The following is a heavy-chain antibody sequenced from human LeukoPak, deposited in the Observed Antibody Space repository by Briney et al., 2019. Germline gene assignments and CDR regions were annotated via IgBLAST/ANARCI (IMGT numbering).Heavy chain of an antibody. CDR1: GFTVSSNS. Sequence: GGSLRLSCTVSGFTVSSNSMSWVRQAPGKGLEWVSFIYSDNTHYSDSVKGRFTISRDNSKNTLYLQMNSLRAEDTAVYYCAKASITMIVDPGGDYWGQGTLVTVSS. V-gene: IGHV3-53*01. CDR2: IYSDNT. D-gene: IGHD3-22*01. J-gene: IGHJ4*02. CDR3: AKASITMIVDPGGDY.